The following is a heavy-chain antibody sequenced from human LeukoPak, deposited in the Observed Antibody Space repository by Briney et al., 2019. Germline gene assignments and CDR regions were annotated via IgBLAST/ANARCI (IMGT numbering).Heavy chain of an antibody. CDR1: GGTFSSYA. D-gene: IGHD1-7*01. J-gene: IGHJ4*02. CDR2: IIPIFGTA. CDR3: ARRTELLDY. Sequence: GASVKVSCKASGGTFSSYAISWVRQAPGQGLEWMGGIIPIFGTANYAQKFQGRVTMTRDASISTAYMELSRLRSDDTAVYYCARRTELLDYWGQGTLATVSS. V-gene: IGHV1-69*05.